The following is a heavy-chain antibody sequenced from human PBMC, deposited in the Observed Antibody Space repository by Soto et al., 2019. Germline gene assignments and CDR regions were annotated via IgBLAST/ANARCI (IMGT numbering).Heavy chain of an antibody. CDR1: GFTFSSYG. V-gene: IGHV3-30*18. Sequence: GGSLRLSCAASGFTFSSYGMHWVRQAPGKGLEWVAVISYDGSNKYYADSVKGRFTISRDNSKKTLYLQMNSLRAEDTAVYYCAKDSIVASGSVDYWGQGTLVTVSS. CDR2: ISYDGSNK. D-gene: IGHD3-3*01. J-gene: IGHJ4*02. CDR3: AKDSIVASGSVDY.